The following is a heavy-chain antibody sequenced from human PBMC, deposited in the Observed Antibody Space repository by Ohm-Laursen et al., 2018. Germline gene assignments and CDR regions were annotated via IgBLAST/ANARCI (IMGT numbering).Heavy chain of an antibody. J-gene: IGHJ4*02. CDR3: ARASSSIAVAGLDY. Sequence: SLRLSCAASGFTFSSYGMHWVRQAPGKGLEWVAVIWYDGSKYYADSVKGRFTISRDNSKNTLYLQMNTLRAEDTAVYYCARASSSIAVAGLDYWGQGTLVTVSS. D-gene: IGHD6-19*01. CDR2: IWYDGSK. CDR1: GFTFSSYG. V-gene: IGHV3-33*08.